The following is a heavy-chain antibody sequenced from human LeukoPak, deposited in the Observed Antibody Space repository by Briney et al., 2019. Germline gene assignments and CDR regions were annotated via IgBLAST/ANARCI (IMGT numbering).Heavy chain of an antibody. CDR1: GFSFSSYS. V-gene: IGHV3-48*01. Sequence: GGSLRLSCVASGFSFSSYSMNWVRQAPGKGLEWVSYFSTRSSTISYADSVKGRFAISRDNAKNSLYLQMNSLRAEDTAVYYCARADYDILTGYYRDYYYYGMDVWGQGTTVTVSS. CDR2: FSTRSSTI. CDR3: ARADYDILTGYYRDYYYYGMDV. J-gene: IGHJ6*02. D-gene: IGHD3-9*01.